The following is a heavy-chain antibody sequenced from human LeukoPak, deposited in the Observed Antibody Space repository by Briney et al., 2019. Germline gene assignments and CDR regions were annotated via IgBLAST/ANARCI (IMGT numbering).Heavy chain of an antibody. D-gene: IGHD4-23*01. CDR2: TWYDGSNK. CDR1: GFSFSIYG. V-gene: IGHV3-33*01. J-gene: IGHJ4*02. CDR3: ARRSGNSGHDY. Sequence: GGSLRLSCATSGFSFSIYGMHWVRQAQGKGLEWVALTWYDGSNKNYADSVKGRFTISRDSANNSLYLQMNSLRAEDTAVYYCARRSGNSGHDYWGQGTLVTVSS.